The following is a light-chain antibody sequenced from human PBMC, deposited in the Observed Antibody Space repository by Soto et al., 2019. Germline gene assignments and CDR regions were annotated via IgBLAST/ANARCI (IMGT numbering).Light chain of an antibody. CDR2: GAS. J-gene: IGKJ5*01. V-gene: IGKV3-20*01. CDR1: QSVRSGY. Sequence: EIVLTQSPGTLSLSPGERATLSCRASQSVRSGYLAWYQQKPGHAPRLLVHGASSRATGIPDRFSGSGSGTEFTLTISRLEPEDFALYYCQQYGRSPITFGQGTGLEIK. CDR3: QQYGRSPIT.